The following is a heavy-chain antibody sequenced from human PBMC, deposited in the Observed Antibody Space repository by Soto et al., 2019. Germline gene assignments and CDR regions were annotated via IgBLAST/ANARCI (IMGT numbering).Heavy chain of an antibody. J-gene: IGHJ4*02. D-gene: IGHD6-13*01. CDR2: IYSGGST. CDR1: GFTVSSNY. V-gene: IGHV3-53*01. Sequence: EVQLVESGGGLIQPGGSLRLSCAASGFTVSSNYMTWVRQAPGKGLEWVSAIYSGGSTYYADSVKGRFTISRDNSKNTLYLQINSLRAEDTAVYYCARARSTAAGLSDYWGMGTLVTVSS. CDR3: ARARSTAAGLSDY.